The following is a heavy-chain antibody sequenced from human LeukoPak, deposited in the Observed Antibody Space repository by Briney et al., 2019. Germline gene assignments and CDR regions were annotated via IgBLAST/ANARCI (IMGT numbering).Heavy chain of an antibody. CDR3: ASGDYSKSYYYYYMDV. Sequence: SVKVSCKASGYTFTSYYMHWVRQAPGQGLEWMGGIIPIFGTANYAQKFQGRVTITTDESTSTAYMELSSLRSEDTAVYYCASGDYSKSYYYYYMDVWGKGTTVTVSS. V-gene: IGHV1-69*05. D-gene: IGHD4-11*01. CDR1: GYTFTSYY. CDR2: IIPIFGTA. J-gene: IGHJ6*03.